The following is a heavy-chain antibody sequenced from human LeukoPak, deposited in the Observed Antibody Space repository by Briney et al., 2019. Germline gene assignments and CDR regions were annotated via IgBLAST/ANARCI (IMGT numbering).Heavy chain of an antibody. CDR3: ATTDYGDYSFDY. Sequence: SETLSLTCTVSGGSVSSGSYYWSWIRQPPGKGLEWIGYIYYSGSTNYNPSLKSRVTISVDTSKNRFSLKLSSVTAADTAVYYCATTDYGDYSFDYWGQGTLFTVSS. J-gene: IGHJ4*02. CDR2: IYYSGST. V-gene: IGHV4-61*01. D-gene: IGHD4-17*01. CDR1: GGSVSSGSYY.